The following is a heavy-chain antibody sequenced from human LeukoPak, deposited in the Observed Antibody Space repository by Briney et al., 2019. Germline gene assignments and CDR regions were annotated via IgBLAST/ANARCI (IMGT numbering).Heavy chain of an antibody. CDR3: ARLYYYDSSGYYPVAFDM. D-gene: IGHD3-22*01. Sequence: GESLKISCQGSGYSFTSYWIGWVRQMPGKGLEWMGIIYPGDSDTRYSPSFQGQVTISGDKSISTAYLQWSSLKASDTAMYYCARLYYYDSSGYYPVAFDMWGQGTMVTVSS. CDR1: GYSFTSYW. J-gene: IGHJ3*02. V-gene: IGHV5-51*01. CDR2: IYPGDSDT.